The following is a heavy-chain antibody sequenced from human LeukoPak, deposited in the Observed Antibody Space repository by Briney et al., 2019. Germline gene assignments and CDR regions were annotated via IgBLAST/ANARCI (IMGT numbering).Heavy chain of an antibody. CDR1: GFIFSNAW. J-gene: IGHJ4*02. Sequence: GGSLRLSCAASGFIFSNAWMTWVRQAPGKGLEWVGRVKSKTDGGTTDYAAPVKGRITISRDDSKNTLYLQMNSLRAEDTAVYYCARVTDGYWGQGTLVTVSS. D-gene: IGHD5-24*01. CDR2: VKSKTDGGTT. CDR3: ARVTDGY. V-gene: IGHV3-15*01.